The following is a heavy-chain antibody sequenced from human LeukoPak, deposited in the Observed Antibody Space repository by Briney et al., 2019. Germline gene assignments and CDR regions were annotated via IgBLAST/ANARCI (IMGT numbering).Heavy chain of an antibody. J-gene: IGHJ5*02. CDR1: GFTFSSYA. CDR2: ISYDGSNK. Sequence: PGGSLRLSCAASGFTFSSYAMHWVRQAPGKGLEWVAVISYDGSNKYYADSVKGRFTISRDNSKNTLYLQMNGLRAEDTAVYYCARSYGDYARFDPWGQGTLVTVSS. D-gene: IGHD4-17*01. V-gene: IGHV3-30*04. CDR3: ARSYGDYARFDP.